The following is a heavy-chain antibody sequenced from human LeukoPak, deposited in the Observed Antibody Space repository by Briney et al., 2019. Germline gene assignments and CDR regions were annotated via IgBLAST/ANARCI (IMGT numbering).Heavy chain of an antibody. CDR3: AKTYYYDSSGYDH. CDR1: GFTFSSYA. Sequence: PGGSLRLSCAASGFTFSSYAMSWVRQAPGKGLEWVSAISGSGGSTYYADSVKGRFTISRDNSKNTLYLRMNSLRAEDTAVYYFAKTYYYDSSGYDHWGQGTLVTVSS. D-gene: IGHD3-22*01. V-gene: IGHV3-23*01. CDR2: ISGSGGST. J-gene: IGHJ4*02.